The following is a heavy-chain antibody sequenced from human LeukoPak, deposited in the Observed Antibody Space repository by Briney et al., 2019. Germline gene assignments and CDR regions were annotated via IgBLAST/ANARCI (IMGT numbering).Heavy chain of an antibody. CDR3: AKSAAWFGQSYYFDF. CDR1: GFTFDRYA. Sequence: GGSLRLSCTASGFTFDRYAMSWVRQAPGKGLEWVSTTSGSGGSTHYADSVRGRFTLSRDNSKNTLFLQMSSLRGDDTAIYYCAKSAAWFGQSYYFDFWGQGTLVTVSS. V-gene: IGHV3-23*01. J-gene: IGHJ4*02. CDR2: TSGSGGST. D-gene: IGHD3-10*01.